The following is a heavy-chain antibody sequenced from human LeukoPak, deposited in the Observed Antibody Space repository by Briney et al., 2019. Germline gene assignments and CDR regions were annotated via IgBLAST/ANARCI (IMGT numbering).Heavy chain of an antibody. CDR2: INPSGGST. D-gene: IGHD6-19*01. V-gene: IGHV1-46*01. CDR1: GYTFTSYY. CDR3: ARDHRGLSGQWLVLGFGWAFDY. J-gene: IGHJ4*02. Sequence: ASVKVSCKASGYTFTSYYMHWVRQAPGQGLEWMGIINPSGGSTSYAQKFQGRVTMTRDTSTSTVYMELSSLRSEDTAVYYCARDHRGLSGQWLVLGFGWAFDYWGQGTLVTVSS.